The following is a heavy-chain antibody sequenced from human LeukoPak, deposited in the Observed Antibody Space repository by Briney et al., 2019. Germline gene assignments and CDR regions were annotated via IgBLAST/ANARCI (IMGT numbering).Heavy chain of an antibody. J-gene: IGHJ4*02. Sequence: SETLSLTCTVSGGSISSYYWGWIRQPPGKGLEWIGYIYYSGSTNYNPSLKSRVTISVDTSKNQFSLKLSSATAADTAVYYCARDDYGDFHFDYWGQGTLVTVSS. D-gene: IGHD4-17*01. CDR3: ARDDYGDFHFDY. V-gene: IGHV4-59*01. CDR2: IYYSGST. CDR1: GGSISSYY.